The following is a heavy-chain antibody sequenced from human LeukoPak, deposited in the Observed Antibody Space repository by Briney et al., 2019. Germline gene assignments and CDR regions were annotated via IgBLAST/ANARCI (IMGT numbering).Heavy chain of an antibody. CDR2: ISAYNGNT. Sequence: GSSVKVSCKASGGTFSSYAISWVRQAPGQGLEWMGWISAYNGNTNYAQKLQGRVTMTTDTSTSTAYMELRSLRSDDTAVYYCARAPIVLMVYASYYYYYYMDVWGKGTTVTVSS. CDR1: GGTFSSYA. D-gene: IGHD2-8*01. V-gene: IGHV1-18*01. J-gene: IGHJ6*03. CDR3: ARAPIVLMVYASYYYYYYMDV.